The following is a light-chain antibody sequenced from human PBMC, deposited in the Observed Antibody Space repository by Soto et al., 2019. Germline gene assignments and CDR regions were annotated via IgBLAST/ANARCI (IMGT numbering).Light chain of an antibody. Sequence: DIVMTQSPDSLAVSLGERATINCKSSQSVLYSSNNKNYLAWYQQKPGQPPKLLIYWASTRESGVPDRFSGSGSGTDFPVTISSLQAEDVAVYYCQQYYSPPAWTFGQGTKVEIK. J-gene: IGKJ1*01. CDR2: WAS. CDR3: QQYYSPPAWT. CDR1: QSVLYSSNNKNY. V-gene: IGKV4-1*01.